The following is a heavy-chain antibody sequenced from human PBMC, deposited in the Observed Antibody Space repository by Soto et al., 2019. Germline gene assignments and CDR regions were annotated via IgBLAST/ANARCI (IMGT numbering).Heavy chain of an antibody. V-gene: IGHV3-15*07. D-gene: IGHD6-6*01. CDR2: IKSKTDGGTT. Sequence: PGGSQRLSCAASGFTFSNAWRNWVRQAPGKGLEWVGRIKSKTDGGTTDYAAPVKGRFTISRDDSKNTLYLQMNSLKTEDTAVYYCTTGVEEDLYSSSSPAFDYWGQGTLVTVSS. J-gene: IGHJ4*02. CDR3: TTGVEEDLYSSSSPAFDY. CDR1: GFTFSNAW.